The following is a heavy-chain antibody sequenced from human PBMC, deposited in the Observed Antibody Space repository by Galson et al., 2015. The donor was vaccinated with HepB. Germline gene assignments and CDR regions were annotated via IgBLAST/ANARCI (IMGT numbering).Heavy chain of an antibody. V-gene: IGHV7-4-1*02. CDR1: GYTFTSYA. Sequence: SVKVSCKASGYTFTSYAMNWVRQAPGQGLEWMGWINTNTGNPTYAQGFTGRFVFSLDTSVSTAYLQISSLKAEDTAVYYCASPALSGSYSWAPADYWGQGTLVTVSS. CDR3: ASPALSGSYSWAPADY. D-gene: IGHD1-26*01. J-gene: IGHJ4*02. CDR2: INTNTGNP.